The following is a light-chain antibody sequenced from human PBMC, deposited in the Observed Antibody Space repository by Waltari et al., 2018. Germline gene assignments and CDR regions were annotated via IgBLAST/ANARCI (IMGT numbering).Light chain of an antibody. CDR1: SGHSNYP. J-gene: IGLJ2*01. Sequence: QLLLTQSPPASASLGASVKLTCTLNSGHSNYPVASHQQHPEKGPRYLMLLNSDGSHIRGDGIPDRFSGSTSGAERYFTISSLQSDDEADYYCQTWGSGTVVFGGGTKLTVL. V-gene: IGLV4-69*01. CDR3: QTWGSGTVV. CDR2: LNSDGSH.